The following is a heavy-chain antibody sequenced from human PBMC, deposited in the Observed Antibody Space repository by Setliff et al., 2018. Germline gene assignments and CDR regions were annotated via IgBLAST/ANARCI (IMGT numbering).Heavy chain of an antibody. V-gene: IGHV3-74*01. CDR1: GFSFSGYW. CDR2: IKYDGSNI. D-gene: IGHD5-18*01. Sequence: LRLSCAASGFSFSGYWMHWVRQVPGKGLVWVSHIKYDGSNIKYADFAKGRFTISRDNSKNTLYLQMNSLRAEDTAVYYCAKVVPLYSYGSLDYWGQGTLVTVSS. CDR3: AKVVPLYSYGSLDY. J-gene: IGHJ4*02.